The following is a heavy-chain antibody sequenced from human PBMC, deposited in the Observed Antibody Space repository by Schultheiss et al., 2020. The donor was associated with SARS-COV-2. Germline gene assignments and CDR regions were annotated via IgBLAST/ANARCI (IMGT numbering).Heavy chain of an antibody. D-gene: IGHD3-22*01. J-gene: IGHJ1*01. Sequence: GESLKISCAASGSTFSGYWMNWVRQAPGKGLVWVSRINSDGSTRDYADSVKGRFTISRDDAKNTLYLQMNSLRAEDTAVYYCARMYYYDSSGYYGFFQHWGQGTLVTVSS. CDR3: ARMYYYDSSGYYGFFQH. CDR2: INSDGSTR. CDR1: GSTFSGYW. V-gene: IGHV3-74*01.